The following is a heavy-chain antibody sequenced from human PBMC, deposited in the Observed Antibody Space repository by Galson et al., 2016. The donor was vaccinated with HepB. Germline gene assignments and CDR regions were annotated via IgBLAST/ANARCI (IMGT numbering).Heavy chain of an antibody. CDR2: ITSTSIYK. Sequence: SLRLSCAASGFTFSDYYVSWLRQAPGKGLEWISFITSTSIYKDYADSVKGRFTISRDNAKNSLYLQMNRLRAEDTAIYYCASSQRVGDPNCSRISCYIDYWGHGTLVTASS. V-gene: IGHV3-11*06. D-gene: IGHD2-2*02. CDR3: ASSQRVGDPNCSRISCYIDY. J-gene: IGHJ4*01. CDR1: GFTFSDYY.